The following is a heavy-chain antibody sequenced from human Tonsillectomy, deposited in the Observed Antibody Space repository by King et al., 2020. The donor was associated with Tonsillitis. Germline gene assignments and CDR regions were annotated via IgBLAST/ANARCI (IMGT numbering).Heavy chain of an antibody. CDR2: IYFTGNT. D-gene: IGHD6-13*01. CDR1: GASITSYY. V-gene: IGHV4-59*01. CDR3: AIDPRQQLFSGVFDI. J-gene: IGHJ3*02. Sequence: MQLQESGPGLVKPSETLSLTCSVSGASITSYYWGWIRQSPGKGLEWIGYIYFTGNTKYNPSLKSRVTISLDMSKNQFSLNLLSVTAADTAVYYCAIDPRQQLFSGVFDIWGLGTTVTVSS.